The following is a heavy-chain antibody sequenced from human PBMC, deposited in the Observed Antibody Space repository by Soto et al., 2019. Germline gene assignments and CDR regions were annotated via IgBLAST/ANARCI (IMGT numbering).Heavy chain of an antibody. CDR1: GFTFSSYG. V-gene: IGHV3-33*01. CDR2: IYYDGSNK. D-gene: IGHD3-22*01. Sequence: QVQLVESGGGVVQPGRSLRLSCAVSGFTFSSYGMNWVRQAPGKGLEWVAAIYYDGSNKYYADSVRGRFTISRDNFKNTLYLHMNSLRDEDTAGYYCARDSKDDSSGYYAGFDYWGQGTLVTVSS. CDR3: ARDSKDDSSGYYAGFDY. J-gene: IGHJ4*02.